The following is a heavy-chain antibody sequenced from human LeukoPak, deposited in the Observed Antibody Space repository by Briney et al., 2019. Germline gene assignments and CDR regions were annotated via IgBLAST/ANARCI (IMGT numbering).Heavy chain of an antibody. J-gene: IGHJ6*03. V-gene: IGHV1-8*01. D-gene: IGHD3-10*01. CDR2: MNPNSGNT. CDR1: GYTFTSYD. CDR3: ARGDYGSGSYYYYMDV. Sequence: ASAKVSCKASGYTFTSYDINWVRQATGQGLEWMGWMNPNSGNTGYAQKFQGRVTMTRNTSISTAYMELSSLRSEDTAVYYCARGDYGSGSYYYYMDVWGKGTTVTVSS.